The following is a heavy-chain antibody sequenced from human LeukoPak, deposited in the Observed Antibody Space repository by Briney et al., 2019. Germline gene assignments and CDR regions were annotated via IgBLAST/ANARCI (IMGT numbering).Heavy chain of an antibody. CDR3: ARDPPLWPFDY. Sequence: GGSLRLSCAASGFTFSSYAMNWVRQAPGKGLEWVSSISSSSSYIYYADSVKGRFTISRDNAKNSLYLQMNSLRAEDTAVYYCARDPPLWPFDYWGQGTLVTVSS. CDR2: ISSSSSYI. CDR1: GFTFSSYA. J-gene: IGHJ4*02. V-gene: IGHV3-21*01. D-gene: IGHD3-10*01.